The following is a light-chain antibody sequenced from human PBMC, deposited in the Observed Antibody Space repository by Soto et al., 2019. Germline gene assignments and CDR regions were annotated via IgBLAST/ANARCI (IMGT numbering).Light chain of an antibody. CDR1: SSDIGAGND. V-gene: IGLV1-40*01. Sequence: QSVLTQPPSVSGAPGQTVTISCTGSSSDIGAGNDVHWYLQVPGTAPKLLIHGNNRRPSGVPDRFSGSKSATSASLVITGLQAEDEADYYCQSHDSSLTAFVFGTGTKLTVL. CDR3: QSHDSSLTAFV. J-gene: IGLJ1*01. CDR2: GNN.